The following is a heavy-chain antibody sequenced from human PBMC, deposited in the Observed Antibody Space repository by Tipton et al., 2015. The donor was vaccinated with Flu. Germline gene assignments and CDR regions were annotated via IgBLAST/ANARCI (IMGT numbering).Heavy chain of an antibody. Sequence: SLRLSCAASGSIFSTFSMTWVRQAPGKGLEWASSISTSSYYINYADSVKGRFTISRDSAKNSLYLQMDDLRAEDTAVYYCANMVRGGPYFDYWGQGTLVTVSP. J-gene: IGHJ4*02. V-gene: IGHV3-21*04. CDR2: ISTSSYYI. CDR3: ANMVRGGPYFDY. D-gene: IGHD3-10*01. CDR1: GSIFSTFS.